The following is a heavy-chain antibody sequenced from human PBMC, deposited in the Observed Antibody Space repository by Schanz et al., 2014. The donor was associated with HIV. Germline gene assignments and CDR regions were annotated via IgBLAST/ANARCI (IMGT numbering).Heavy chain of an antibody. CDR2: TSYDVSNK. D-gene: IGHD1-26*01. V-gene: IGHV3-30*18. J-gene: IGHJ6*02. CDR1: GFSFSSYA. Sequence: QVQLVESGGCVVHPGMSLRLSCATSGFSFSSYAMHWVRQAPGKGLEWVAVTSYDVSNKFYADSVKGRFTISRDNSKNTRYLQMNSLRVEDTAVYYCAKGGYTGHYYYGLDVWGQGTTVTVSS. CDR3: AKGGYTGHYYYGLDV.